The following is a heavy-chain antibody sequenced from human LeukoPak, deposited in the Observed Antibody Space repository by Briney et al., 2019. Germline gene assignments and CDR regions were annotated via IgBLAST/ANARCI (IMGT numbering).Heavy chain of an antibody. D-gene: IGHD6-13*01. J-gene: IGHJ4*02. CDR3: ARAGSSSCYDPSYLDY. V-gene: IGHV1-2*02. CDR1: GYTFTGYY. CDR2: INPNSGGT. Sequence: ASVKVSFKASGYTFTGYYMHWVRQAPGQGLEWMGWINPNSGGTNYAQKVQGRVTMTRDTSISTANMELSRLRSDDTAVYDCARAGSSSCYDPSYLDYWGQGTLVTVSS.